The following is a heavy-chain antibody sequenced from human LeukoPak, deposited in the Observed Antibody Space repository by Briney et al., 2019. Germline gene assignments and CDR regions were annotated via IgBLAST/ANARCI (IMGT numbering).Heavy chain of an antibody. J-gene: IGHJ6*02. CDR2: VYYSGST. CDR1: GGSFSGYY. Sequence: SETLSLTCAVYGGSFSGYYWSWIRQPPGKGLEWIGYVYYSGSTNYNPSLKSRVTISVDTSKNQFSLKLSSVTAADTAVYYCARVGGTNYYYYGMDVWGQGTTVTVSS. D-gene: IGHD1-26*01. V-gene: IGHV4-59*01. CDR3: ARVGGTNYYYYGMDV.